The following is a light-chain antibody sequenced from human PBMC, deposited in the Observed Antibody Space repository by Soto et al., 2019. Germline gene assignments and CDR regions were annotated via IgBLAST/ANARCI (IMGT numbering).Light chain of an antibody. CDR1: QSVSSS. J-gene: IGKJ2*01. V-gene: IGKV3-11*01. CDR2: DAS. CDR3: QQRSNWPRT. Sequence: EIVLTQSPATLSLSPGERATLSCRACQSVSSSLAWFQHKPGQAPRLLIYDASNRATGIPARFSGSGSGTDFTLTISSLEPEDFAVYYCQQRSNWPRTFGQGTKLEIK.